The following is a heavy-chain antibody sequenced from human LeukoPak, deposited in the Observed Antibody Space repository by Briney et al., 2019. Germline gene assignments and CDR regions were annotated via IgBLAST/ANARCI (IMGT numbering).Heavy chain of an antibody. D-gene: IGHD5-18*01. CDR3: ARGGGGGYSYGYLDY. J-gene: IGHJ4*02. CDR1: GGSISSYY. V-gene: IGHV4-59*12. Sequence: PSETLSLTCTVSGGSISSYYWSWIRQPPGKGLEWIGYIYYSGSTYYNPSLKSRVTISVDTSKNQFSLKLSSVTAADTAVYYCARGGGGGYSYGYLDYWGQGTLVAVSS. CDR2: IYYSGST.